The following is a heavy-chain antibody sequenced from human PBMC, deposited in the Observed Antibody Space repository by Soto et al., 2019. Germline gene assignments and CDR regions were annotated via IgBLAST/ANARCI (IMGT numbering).Heavy chain of an antibody. CDR1: GYTFTSYD. J-gene: IGHJ6*02. CDR2: MNPNRGNT. V-gene: IGHV1-8*01. Sequence: QVQLVQSGAEVKKPGASVKVSCNASGYTFTSYDINWVRQATGQGLEWMGWMNPNRGNTGYAQTCEGRVTMTRNTAISTAYMELSSLRSEDTAVYYCARGSVWWLRGDYGMAVWGQGTTVTVSS. D-gene: IGHD5-12*01. CDR3: ARGSVWWLRGDYGMAV.